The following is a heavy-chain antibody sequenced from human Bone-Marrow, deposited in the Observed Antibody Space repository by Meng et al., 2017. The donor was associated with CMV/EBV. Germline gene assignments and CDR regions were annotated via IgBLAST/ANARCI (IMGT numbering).Heavy chain of an antibody. D-gene: IGHD2/OR15-2a*01. V-gene: IGHV3-15*01. CDR3: ATDHGQYSGY. J-gene: IGHJ4*02. Sequence: GESLKISCAASGFIFRNTWMSWVRQAPGKGLEWVGRIKSNTDGGTTDFAAPVKGRFTISRDDSKNTLYLQMNSLKTEDTAVYYCATDHGQYSGYWGQGTLATVSS. CDR1: GFIFRNTW. CDR2: IKSNTDGGTT.